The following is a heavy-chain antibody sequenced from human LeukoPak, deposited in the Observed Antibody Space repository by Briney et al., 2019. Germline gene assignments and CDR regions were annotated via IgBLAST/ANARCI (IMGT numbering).Heavy chain of an antibody. CDR2: IVVGSGNT. D-gene: IGHD5-12*01. J-gene: IGHJ3*02. CDR3: AAGTPNIVAHDAFDI. V-gene: IGHV1-58*02. CDR1: GFTFTSSA. Sequence: SVKVSCKASGFTFTSSAMQWVRQARGQRLEWIGWIVVGSGNTNYAQKFQERVTITRGMSTSTAYMELSSLRSEDTAVYYCAAGTPNIVAHDAFDIWGQGTMVTVSS.